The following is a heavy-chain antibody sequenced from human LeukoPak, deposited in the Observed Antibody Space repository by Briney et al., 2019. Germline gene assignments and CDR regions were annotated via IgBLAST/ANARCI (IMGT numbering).Heavy chain of an antibody. CDR3: AREAVVADPPY. CDR2: ISGSSSYI. V-gene: IGHV3-21*01. Sequence: GGSLRLSCAASGFTFSSYSMNWVRQAPGKGLEWVSSISGSSSYIYYAEPVKGRFTISRGNAKNSLHLQMNSLRAEDTAVYYCAREAVVADPPYWGQGTLVTVSS. J-gene: IGHJ4*02. CDR1: GFTFSSYS. D-gene: IGHD2-15*01.